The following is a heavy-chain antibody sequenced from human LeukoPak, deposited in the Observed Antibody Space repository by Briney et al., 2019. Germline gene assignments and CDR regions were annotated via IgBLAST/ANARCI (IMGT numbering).Heavy chain of an antibody. CDR2: INHSGST. V-gene: IGHV4-34*01. CDR3: ARDRRTIFGVVPGYFDY. J-gene: IGHJ4*02. D-gene: IGHD3-3*01. Sequence: SETLSLTCAVYGESFSGYYWSWIRQPPGKGLEWIGEINHSGSTNYNPSLKSRVTISVDTSKNQFSLKLSSVTAADTAVYYCARDRRTIFGVVPGYFDYWGQGTLVTVSS. CDR1: GESFSGYY.